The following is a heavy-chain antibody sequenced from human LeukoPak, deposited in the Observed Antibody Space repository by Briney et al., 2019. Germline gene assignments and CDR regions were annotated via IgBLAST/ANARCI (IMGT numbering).Heavy chain of an antibody. CDR1: GFTFDDYG. J-gene: IGHJ4*02. CDR3: ARARSYDILTGSDY. CDR2: INWNGGST. Sequence: GGSLRLSCAASGFTFDDYGMSWVRQAPGKGPEWVSGINWNGGSTGYADSVKGRFTISRDNAKNSLYLQMNSLRAEDTALYYCARARSYDILTGSDYWGQGTLVTVSS. V-gene: IGHV3-20*04. D-gene: IGHD3-9*01.